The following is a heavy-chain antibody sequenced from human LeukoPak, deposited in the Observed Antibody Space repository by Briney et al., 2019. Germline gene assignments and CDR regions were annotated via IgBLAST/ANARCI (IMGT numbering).Heavy chain of an antibody. V-gene: IGHV4-38-2*01. Sequence: PSETLSLTCAVSGYSISSASYWGWIRQPPGKGLEWIGNIYHSGSPYYNPSLKSRVTISVDTSKNQFSLKLSSVTATDTAVYYCARPISSQGYFGVVIDWGQGTLVTVSS. J-gene: IGHJ4*02. CDR2: IYHSGSP. CDR1: GYSISSASY. D-gene: IGHD3-3*01. CDR3: ARPISSQGYFGVVID.